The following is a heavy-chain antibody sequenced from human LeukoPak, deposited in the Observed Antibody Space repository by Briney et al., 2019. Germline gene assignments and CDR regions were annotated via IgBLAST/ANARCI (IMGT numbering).Heavy chain of an antibody. CDR2: IRYDGSNE. Sequence: GGSLRLSCAASGFTFSGYGMHWVRQAPGKGLEWVAFIRYDGSNEYYADSVKGRFTISRDKSKNTLSLQMNGLRAEDTAVYYCARDQVAQDAFDIWGQGTMVTVSS. CDR3: ARDQVAQDAFDI. D-gene: IGHD2-15*01. CDR1: GFTFSGYG. V-gene: IGHV3-30*02. J-gene: IGHJ3*02.